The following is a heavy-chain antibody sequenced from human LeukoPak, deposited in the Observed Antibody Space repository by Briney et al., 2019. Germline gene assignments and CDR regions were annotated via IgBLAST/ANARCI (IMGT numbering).Heavy chain of an antibody. J-gene: IGHJ4*02. D-gene: IGHD2-2*01. CDR3: ARRYCSSTSCTLDY. CDR2: ISSSGSTK. Sequence: GGSLRLSCAASGFTLSSYEMSWVRQAPGKGLECFSYISSSGSTKYIADSVKGRFTISRDNAENSLYLQMNSLRAEDTAVYYCARRYCSSTSCTLDYWGQGTLVTVSS. CDR1: GFTLSSYE. V-gene: IGHV3-48*03.